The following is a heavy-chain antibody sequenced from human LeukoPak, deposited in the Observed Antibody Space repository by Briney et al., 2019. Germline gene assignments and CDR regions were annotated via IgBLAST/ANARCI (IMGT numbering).Heavy chain of an antibody. CDR1: GYTFTSYG. D-gene: IGHD3-22*01. J-gene: IGHJ4*02. CDR2: ISAYNGNT. CDR3: AREGDYYYDSSGYQRKSYFDY. Sequence: ASVKVSCKASGYTFTSYGISWVRQAPGQGLEWMGWISAYNGNTNYAQKLQGRVTMTTDTSTSTAYMELRSLRSDDTAVYYCAREGDYYYDSSGYQRKSYFDYWGQGTLVAVSS. V-gene: IGHV1-18*01.